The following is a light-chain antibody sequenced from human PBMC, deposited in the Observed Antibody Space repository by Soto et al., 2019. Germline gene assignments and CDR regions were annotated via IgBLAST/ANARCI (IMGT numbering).Light chain of an antibody. CDR3: QQSYSTPIT. CDR1: QSISTY. Sequence: DIQMTQSPSSLSASVGDRVTITCRASQSISTYLNWYQKKPGEAPKLLIYAASTLQTGVPSRFSGIGSGTRFTFTVSSLQPEDSATYYCQQSYSTPITFGQGTRLEI. CDR2: AAS. V-gene: IGKV1-39*01. J-gene: IGKJ5*01.